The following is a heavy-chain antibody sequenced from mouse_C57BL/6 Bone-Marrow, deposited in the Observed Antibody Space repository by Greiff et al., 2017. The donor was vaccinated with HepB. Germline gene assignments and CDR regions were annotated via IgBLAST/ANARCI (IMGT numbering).Heavy chain of an antibody. CDR1: GYTFTSYW. V-gene: IGHV1-64*01. D-gene: IGHD2-1*01. Sequence: QVQLKQPGAELVKPGASVKLSCKASGYTFTSYWMHWVKQRPGQGLEWIGMIHPNSGSTNYNEKFKSKATLTVDKSSSTAYMQLSSLTSEDSAVYDCARGIYYGNSFAYWGQGTLVTVSA. CDR2: IHPNSGST. CDR3: ARGIYYGNSFAY. J-gene: IGHJ3*01.